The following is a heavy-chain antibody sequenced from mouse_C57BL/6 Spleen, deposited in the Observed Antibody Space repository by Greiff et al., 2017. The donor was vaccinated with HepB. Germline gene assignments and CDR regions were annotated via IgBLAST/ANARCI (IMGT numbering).Heavy chain of an antibody. CDR2: IRNKANGYTT. D-gene: IGHD1-1*01. J-gene: IGHJ2*01. Sequence: EVKLMESGGGLVQPGGSLSLSCAASGFTFTDYYMSWVRQPPGKALEWLGFIRNKANGYTTEYSASVKGRFTISRDNSQSILYLQMNALRAEDSATKYGARERKNGSLDYWGQGTTLTVSS. CDR3: ARERKNGSLDY. CDR1: GFTFTDYY. V-gene: IGHV7-3*01.